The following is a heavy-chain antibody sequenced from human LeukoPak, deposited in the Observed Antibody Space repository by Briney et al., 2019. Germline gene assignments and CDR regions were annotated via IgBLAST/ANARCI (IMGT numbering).Heavy chain of an antibody. J-gene: IGHJ4*02. CDR2: IKQDGSDE. Sequence: GGSLRLSCEASGFTFGNYWMTWVRQAPGKGLEWVANIKQDGSDENYVDSVKGRFTISRDNGKNSLYLQMNSLRAEDTAVYYCARGGSDSDYWGQGTLVTVSS. V-gene: IGHV3-7*04. CDR1: GFTFGNYW. CDR3: ARGGSDSDY. D-gene: IGHD6-6*01.